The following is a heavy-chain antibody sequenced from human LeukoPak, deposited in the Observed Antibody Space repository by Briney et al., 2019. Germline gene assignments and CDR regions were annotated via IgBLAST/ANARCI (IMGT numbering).Heavy chain of an antibody. CDR2: IYYSGST. V-gene: IGHV4-39*01. CDR1: GGSISSSSYY. CDR3: ARQARDYYDSSGSSFDY. D-gene: IGHD3-22*01. J-gene: IGHJ4*02. Sequence: GSLRLSCTVSGGSISSSSYYWGWIRQPPGKGLEWIGSIYYSGSTYYNPSLKSRVTISVDTSKNQFSLKLSSVTAADTAVYYCARQARDYYDSSGSSFDYWGQGTLVTVSS.